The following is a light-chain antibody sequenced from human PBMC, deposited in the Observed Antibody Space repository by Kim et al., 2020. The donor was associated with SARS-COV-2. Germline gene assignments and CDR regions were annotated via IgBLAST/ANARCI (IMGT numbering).Light chain of an antibody. V-gene: IGLV3-19*01. CDR2: GKD. Sequence: SSELTQDPAVSVALGQTVRITCQGDSLRTAYASWYQQKLGQAPLLVVYGKDNRPSGIPDRFSGSSSGNTASLTVTGAQAEDEADYYCNSRDSSGDHWVFGGGTQLTVL. CDR1: SLRTAY. CDR3: NSRDSSGDHWV. J-gene: IGLJ3*02.